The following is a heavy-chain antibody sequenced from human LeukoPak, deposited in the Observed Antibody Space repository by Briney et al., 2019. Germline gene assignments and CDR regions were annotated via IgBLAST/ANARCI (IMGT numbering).Heavy chain of an antibody. CDR3: AREESARSGFDY. D-gene: IGHD3-10*01. Sequence: SGGSLRLSCAASGITFSSHAMSWVRQAPGKGLEWVSLISGSGGHTYYGDSVKGRFTISRDNSTNRLYLQMNSLRAEDTAVYYCAREESARSGFDYWGQGTLVTVSS. J-gene: IGHJ4*02. V-gene: IGHV3-23*01. CDR1: GITFSSHA. CDR2: ISGSGGHT.